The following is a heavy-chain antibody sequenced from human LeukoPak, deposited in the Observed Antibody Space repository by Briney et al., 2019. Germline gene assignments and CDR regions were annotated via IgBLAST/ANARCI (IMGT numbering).Heavy chain of an antibody. CDR3: ARDDAGYSSGWYWVY. Sequence: GGSLRLSCAASGFTSSGYEMNWVRQAPGKGLEWVSYISSSGSIICYADSVKGRFTISRDNAKNSLYLQMNSLRAEDTAVYYCARDDAGYSSGWYWVYWGQGTLVTVSS. CDR2: ISSSGSII. J-gene: IGHJ4*02. V-gene: IGHV3-48*03. CDR1: GFTSSGYE. D-gene: IGHD6-19*01.